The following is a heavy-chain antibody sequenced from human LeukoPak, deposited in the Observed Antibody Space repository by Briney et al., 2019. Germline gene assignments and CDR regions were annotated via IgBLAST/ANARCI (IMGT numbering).Heavy chain of an antibody. J-gene: IGHJ4*02. V-gene: IGHV3-23*01. CDR3: ATREICNWANDY. D-gene: IGHD7-27*01. CDR2: ISGSGGST. CDR1: GFTFSSYA. Sequence: GGSLRLSCAASGFTFSSYAMSWVRQAPGKGLEWVSAISGSGGSTYYADSVKGRFTISRDNSKNTLYLQMNSLRAEDTAVYYCATREICNWANDYWGQGTLVTVSS.